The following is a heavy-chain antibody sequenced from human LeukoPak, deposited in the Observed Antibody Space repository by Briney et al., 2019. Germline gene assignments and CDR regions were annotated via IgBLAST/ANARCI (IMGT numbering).Heavy chain of an antibody. J-gene: IGHJ4*02. D-gene: IGHD5-24*01. Sequence: GGSLRLSCAASGFTVSNSYMSWIRQAPGKGLEWVSYISSSGSTIYYADSVKGRFTISRDNAKNSLYLQMNSLRAEDTAVYYCARELEMATFDYWGQGTLVTVSS. CDR1: GFTVSNSY. CDR2: ISSSGSTI. CDR3: ARELEMATFDY. V-gene: IGHV3-11*01.